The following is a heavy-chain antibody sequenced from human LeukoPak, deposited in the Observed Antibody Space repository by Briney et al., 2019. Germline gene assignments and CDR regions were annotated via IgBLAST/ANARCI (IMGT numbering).Heavy chain of an antibody. J-gene: IGHJ6*02. CDR1: GFTFSSYA. D-gene: IGHD2-2*01. CDR3: AKEEYSTRYYYYGMDV. V-gene: IGHV3-23*01. CDR2: ISGGGDST. Sequence: GGSLRLSCAASGFTFSSYAMNWVRQAPGKGLEWVSAISGGGDSTFYADSVKGRFTISRDNSKNTLYLQMSSLRAEDTAIYYCAKEEYSTRYYYYGMDVWGQGTTVTVSS.